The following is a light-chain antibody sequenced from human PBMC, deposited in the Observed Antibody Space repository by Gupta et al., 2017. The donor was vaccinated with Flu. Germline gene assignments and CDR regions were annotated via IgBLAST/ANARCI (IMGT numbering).Light chain of an antibody. CDR1: QSANSRF. V-gene: IGKV3-20*01. CDR2: GAS. CDR3: QQYDYSAFT. Sequence: EIVLTQFPGTLSLSQGERATLSCRASQSANSRFLAWYQQKLGQAPRLLIYGASTRATGIPDRFSGNGSGTDFTLTISRLEPEDFAVYFCQQYDYSAFTFGPGTKVDIK. J-gene: IGKJ3*01.